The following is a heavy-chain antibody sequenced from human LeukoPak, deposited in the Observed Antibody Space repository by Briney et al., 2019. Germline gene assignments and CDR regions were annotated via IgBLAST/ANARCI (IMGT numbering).Heavy chain of an antibody. V-gene: IGHV3-74*03. Sequence: PGGSLRLSCAASGLSFNNCWMHWVHQAPRKGLEWVSRIDNDGNTKYADSVKGRFTISRDNAKNTLYLQMNSLRADDTAVYYCVGSIGWPAYWGQGSLVTVSS. CDR2: IDNDGNT. D-gene: IGHD6-19*01. CDR1: GLSFNNCW. CDR3: VGSIGWPAY. J-gene: IGHJ4*02.